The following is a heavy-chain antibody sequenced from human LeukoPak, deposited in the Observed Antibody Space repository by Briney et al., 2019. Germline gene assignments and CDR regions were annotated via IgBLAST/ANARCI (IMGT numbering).Heavy chain of an antibody. V-gene: IGHV4-30-4*07. CDR2: IYYSGST. D-gene: IGHD3-10*01. J-gene: IGHJ5*02. CDR1: GGSLSSGGYS. CDR3: AREARLRLGYCSGSYYNWFDP. Sequence: SETLSLTCAVSGGSLSSGGYSWSWLRQPPGTGLEWLGYIYYSGSTPSNPSLKSRVTISVDTSKNQFSLKLSSVTAADTAVDYCAREARLRLGYCSGSYYNWFDPWGQGTLVTVSS.